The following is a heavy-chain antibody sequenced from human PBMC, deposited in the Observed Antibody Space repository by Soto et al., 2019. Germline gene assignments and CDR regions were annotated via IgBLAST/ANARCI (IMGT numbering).Heavy chain of an antibody. J-gene: IGHJ4*02. D-gene: IGHD2-15*01. CDR3: AHSRVVVAATLDYFDY. CDR2: IYWNDDK. Sequence: GSGPTLVNPXHTLTLTCTFSGFSLSTSGVGVGWIRQPPGKALEWLALIYWNDDKRYSPSLKSRLTITKDTSKNQVVLTMTNMDPVDTATYYCAHSRVVVAATLDYFDYWGQGTLVTVSS. CDR1: GFSLSTSGVG. V-gene: IGHV2-5*01.